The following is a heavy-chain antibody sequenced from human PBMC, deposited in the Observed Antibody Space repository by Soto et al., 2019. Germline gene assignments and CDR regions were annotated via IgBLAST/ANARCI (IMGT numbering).Heavy chain of an antibody. D-gene: IGHD3-16*02. Sequence: EVQLLESGGGLVQPGRSLRLSCAASGFTFSSHAMSWVRQAPGKGLEWVSALTGSGVSTYYADSVKGRFIISRDNSKSTLYLQMNSLRVEDTAVYYCAKDRYVFWFDPWGQGTLVTVSS. CDR2: LTGSGVST. CDR1: GFTFSSHA. V-gene: IGHV3-23*01. J-gene: IGHJ5*02. CDR3: AKDRYVFWFDP.